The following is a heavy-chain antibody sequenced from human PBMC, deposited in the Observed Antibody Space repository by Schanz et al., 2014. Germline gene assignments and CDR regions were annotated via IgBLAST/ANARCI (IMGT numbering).Heavy chain of an antibody. CDR2: ISYDGGHK. V-gene: IGHV3-30*04. Sequence: QVQLVESGGGVVQPGRSLRLSCAASGFTFSSYAMHWVRQASGRGLQWVALISYDGGHKYYADSVKGRFTISRDNSKDTVYLQMNSLRAEDTAVYYCARDLAGGGNDVWGQGTLVTVSS. J-gene: IGHJ4*02. D-gene: IGHD2-15*01. CDR3: ARDLAGGGNDV. CDR1: GFTFSSYA.